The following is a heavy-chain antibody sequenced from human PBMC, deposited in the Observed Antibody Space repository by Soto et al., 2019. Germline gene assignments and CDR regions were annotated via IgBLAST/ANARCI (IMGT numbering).Heavy chain of an antibody. J-gene: IGHJ3*02. CDR1: GYTFTSYD. Sequence: GASVKVSYKASGYTFTSYDISWVRQATGQGLEWMGWMNPNSGNTNYAQKFQGRVTMTTNTSISTAYMDLSSPRSEDTAVYYCARESRMPGHVVFDIWGQGTMVPVSS. D-gene: IGHD2-15*01. CDR3: ARESRMPGHVVFDI. CDR2: MNPNSGNT. V-gene: IGHV1-8*02.